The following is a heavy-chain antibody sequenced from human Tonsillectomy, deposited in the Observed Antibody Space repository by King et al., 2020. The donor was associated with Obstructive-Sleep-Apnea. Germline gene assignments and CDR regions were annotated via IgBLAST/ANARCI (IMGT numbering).Heavy chain of an antibody. D-gene: IGHD5-24*01. CDR1: GFTFSSYA. J-gene: IGHJ4*02. CDR2: ISYDGSNK. V-gene: IGHV3-30*04. CDR3: ATPRDGYRNWFDTQLDY. Sequence: VQLVESGGGVVQPGRSLRLSCAASGFTFSSYAMHWVRQAPGKGLEWVAVISYDGSNKYYADSVKGRFTISRDNSKNTLYLQMNSLRAEETAVYYCATPRDGYRNWFDTQLDYWGQGTLVTVSS.